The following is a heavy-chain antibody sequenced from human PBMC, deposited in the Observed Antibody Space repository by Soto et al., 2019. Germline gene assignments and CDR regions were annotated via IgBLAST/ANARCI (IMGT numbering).Heavy chain of an antibody. D-gene: IGHD7-27*01. CDR1: GGSISSYY. CDR2: IYYSGST. CDR3: ARGRYCLTGRCFPNWFDS. J-gene: IGHJ5*01. V-gene: IGHV4-59*08. Sequence: SETLSLTCTVSGGSISSYYWSWIRQPPGKGLEWIGYIYYSGSTNYNPSLKSRVTISVDTSKNQFSLNVTSVTAADTAVYYCARGRYCLTGRCFPNWFDSWGQGALVTVSS.